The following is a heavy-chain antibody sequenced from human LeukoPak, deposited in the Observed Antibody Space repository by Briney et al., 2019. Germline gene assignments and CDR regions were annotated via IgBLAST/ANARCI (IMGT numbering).Heavy chain of an antibody. CDR3: ARETCSSTSCYNGSPDY. J-gene: IGHJ4*02. Sequence: SETLSLTCTVSGGSISSSSYYWGWIRQPPGKGLEWIGSIYYSGSTYYNPSLKSRVTISVDTSKNQFSLKLSPVTAADTAVYYCARETCSSTSCYNGSPDYWAREPWSPSPQ. D-gene: IGHD2-2*01. CDR1: GGSISSSSYY. V-gene: IGHV4-39*07. CDR2: IYYSGST.